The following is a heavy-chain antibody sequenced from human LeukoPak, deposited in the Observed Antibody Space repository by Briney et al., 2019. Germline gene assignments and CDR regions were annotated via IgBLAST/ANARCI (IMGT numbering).Heavy chain of an antibody. CDR1: GYSFTTYW. CDR2: IYPGDSDT. D-gene: IGHD1-26*01. Sequence: GESLQISCKGSGYSFTTYWIGWVRQMPGKGLEWMGIIYPGDSDTRYSPSFQGQVTISADESISTAYLQWSSLKASDTAIYYCARRILYSGSYLFDYWGQGTLVTVSS. J-gene: IGHJ4*02. CDR3: ARRILYSGSYLFDY. V-gene: IGHV5-51*01.